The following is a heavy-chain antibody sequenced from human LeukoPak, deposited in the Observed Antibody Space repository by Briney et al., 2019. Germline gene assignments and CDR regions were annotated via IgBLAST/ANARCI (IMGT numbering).Heavy chain of an antibody. CDR3: ARDSNCSGGSCYLGGPIYYYYYGMDV. D-gene: IGHD2-15*01. Sequence: ASVKVSCKASGYTFTGYYMHWVRQAPGQGLEWMGWINPNSGGTNYAQKFQGRVTMTRDTSISTAYMELSRLRSDDTAVYYCARDSNCSGGSCYLGGPIYYYYYGMDVWGQGTTVTVSS. J-gene: IGHJ6*02. CDR1: GYTFTGYY. V-gene: IGHV1-2*02. CDR2: INPNSGGT.